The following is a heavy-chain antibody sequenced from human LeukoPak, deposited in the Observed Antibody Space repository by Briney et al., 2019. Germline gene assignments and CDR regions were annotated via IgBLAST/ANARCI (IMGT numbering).Heavy chain of an antibody. Sequence: ASVKVSCKASGGTFSSYAISWVRQAPGQGLEWMGGIIPIFGTANYAQKFQGRVTITADESTSTAYMELSSLRSEDTAVYYCARGLYYDFWSGYLPYYYYGMDVWGQGTTVTVSS. CDR2: IIPIFGTA. D-gene: IGHD3-3*01. V-gene: IGHV1-69*13. CDR1: GGTFSSYA. CDR3: ARGLYYDFWSGYLPYYYYGMDV. J-gene: IGHJ6*02.